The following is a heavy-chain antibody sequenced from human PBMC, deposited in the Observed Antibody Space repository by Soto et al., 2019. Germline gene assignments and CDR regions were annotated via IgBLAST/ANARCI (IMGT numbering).Heavy chain of an antibody. D-gene: IGHD1-7*01. CDR2: IKSTSDGGTT. J-gene: IGHJ6*02. CDR1: GFTVNNAW. CDR3: TTDGPKSGTFGLDV. V-gene: IGHV3-15*01. Sequence: GSLRLSCAASGFTVNNAWMSWVRQAPGKGLEWVGRIKSTSDGGTTDYAAPVKGRFTVLRDDSKNTLYLQMNSLKTEDTALYYCTTDGPKSGTFGLDVWGQGTTVTVSS.